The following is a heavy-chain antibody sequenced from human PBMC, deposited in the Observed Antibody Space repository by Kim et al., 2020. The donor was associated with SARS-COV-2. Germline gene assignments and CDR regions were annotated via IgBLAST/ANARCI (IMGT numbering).Heavy chain of an antibody. J-gene: IGHJ4*02. CDR3: AHLPASSGWSPRFLE. D-gene: IGHD6-19*01. V-gene: IGHV1-2*02. CDR2: MNPNTGAT. Sequence: ASVKVSCKASGYTFIDYYIHWVRQAPRQGLEWMGWMNPNTGATNYAPKFQGRVTMTRDTSIITGYMELRRLRSDDTAVYYCAHLPASSGWSPRFLEWGQGTLVTVSS. CDR1: GYTFIDYY.